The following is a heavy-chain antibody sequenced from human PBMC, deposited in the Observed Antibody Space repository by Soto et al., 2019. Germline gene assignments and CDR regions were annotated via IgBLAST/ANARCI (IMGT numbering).Heavy chain of an antibody. CDR3: ARVPPKVYDFWSGYSPDY. CDR2: ISAYNGNT. V-gene: IGHV1-18*01. CDR1: CYTFTSYG. D-gene: IGHD3-3*01. J-gene: IGHJ4*02. Sequence: ASVKVSCKASCYTFTSYGISWVRQAPGQGLGGMGWISAYNGNTNYGQKLQGRGTMTTDTSTSTAYMELRSLRSDDTAVYYCARVPPKVYDFWSGYSPDYWGQGTLVTVSS.